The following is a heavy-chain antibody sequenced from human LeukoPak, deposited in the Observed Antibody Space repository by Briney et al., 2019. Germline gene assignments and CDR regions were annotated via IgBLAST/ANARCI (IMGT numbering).Heavy chain of an antibody. Sequence: GASVKVSCKASGYTFTSYYMHWVRQAPGQGLEWMGIINPSGGSTSYAQKFQGRVTMTRDTSTSTVYMELSSLRSEDTAVYYCAGVYYYDSSGYDWFDPWGQGTLVTVSS. J-gene: IGHJ5*02. CDR1: GYTFTSYY. CDR3: AGVYYYDSSGYDWFDP. CDR2: INPSGGST. D-gene: IGHD3-22*01. V-gene: IGHV1-46*01.